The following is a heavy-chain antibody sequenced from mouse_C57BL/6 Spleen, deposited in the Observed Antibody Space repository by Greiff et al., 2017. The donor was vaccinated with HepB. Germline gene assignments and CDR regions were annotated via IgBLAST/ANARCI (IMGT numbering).Heavy chain of an antibody. V-gene: IGHV1-63*01. CDR2: IHPGGGYT. Sequence: QVTLKVSGAELVRPGTSVKMSCKASGYTFTNYWIGWAKQRPGHGLEWIGDIHPGGGYTNYNEKFKGKATLTADKSSSTAYMQFSSLTSEDSAIYYCARIYYAPHYAMDYWGQGTSVTVSS. CDR3: ARIYYAPHYAMDY. J-gene: IGHJ4*01. D-gene: IGHD1-1*01. CDR1: GYTFTNYW.